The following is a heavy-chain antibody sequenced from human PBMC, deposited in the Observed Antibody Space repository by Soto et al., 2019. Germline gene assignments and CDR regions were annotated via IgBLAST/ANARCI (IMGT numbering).Heavy chain of an antibody. D-gene: IGHD3-22*01. CDR3: ARDSSGFIGGSYFDY. CDR1: GGSISSGDYY. Sequence: SETLSLTCTVSGGSISSGDYYWSWIRQPPGKGLEWIGYIYYSGSTYYNPSLKSRVTISVDTSKNQFSLKLGSVTAADTAVYYCARDSSGFIGGSYFDYWGQGTLVTVSS. V-gene: IGHV4-30-4*01. J-gene: IGHJ4*02. CDR2: IYYSGST.